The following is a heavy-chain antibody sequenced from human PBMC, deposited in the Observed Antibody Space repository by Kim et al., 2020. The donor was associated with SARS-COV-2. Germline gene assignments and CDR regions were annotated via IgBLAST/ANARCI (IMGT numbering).Heavy chain of an antibody. CDR3: VRVSPPPYCETSACYSTGRSDP. CDR2: ISTFNGDT. Sequence: ASVKVSCKTSGYKFTSYGISWVRQAPTQGLEWMGWISTFNGDTTYAQKFQGRVTLTTDTSTTTAYMELRSLKSDDTAVYYCVRVSPPPYCETSACYSTGRSDPWGQGTLVTVTS. CDR1: GYKFTSYG. J-gene: IGHJ5*02. D-gene: IGHD2-21*01. V-gene: IGHV1-18*01.